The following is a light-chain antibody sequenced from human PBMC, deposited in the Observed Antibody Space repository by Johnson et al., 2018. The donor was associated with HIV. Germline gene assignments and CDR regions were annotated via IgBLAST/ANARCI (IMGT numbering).Light chain of an antibody. Sequence: QSVLTQPPSVSAAPGQKVTISCSGSSSNIGNNYVSWYQQFPGTAPKLLMYENNKRPSGIPDRFSGSKSGTSATLGITGLQTGAEADYYCGTWDSSLSAYVFGTGTKVTVL. V-gene: IGLV1-51*02. CDR3: GTWDSSLSAYV. J-gene: IGLJ1*01. CDR1: SSNIGNNY. CDR2: ENN.